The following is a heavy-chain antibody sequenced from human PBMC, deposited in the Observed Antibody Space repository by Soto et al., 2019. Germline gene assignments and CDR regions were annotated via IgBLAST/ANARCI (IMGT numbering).Heavy chain of an antibody. CDR1: DYSISSGYY. CDR3: ARQYSSSSNWFDP. J-gene: IGHJ5*02. Sequence: PSETLSLTCAVSDYSISSGYYWGWTRQPPGKGLQWIGSTYHSGNTHYSPSLKSRVTISVDTSKNQFSLTLNSVTAADTAVYYCARQYSSSSNWFDPWGHGSLVTVSS. V-gene: IGHV4-38-2*01. D-gene: IGHD6-13*01. CDR2: TYHSGNT.